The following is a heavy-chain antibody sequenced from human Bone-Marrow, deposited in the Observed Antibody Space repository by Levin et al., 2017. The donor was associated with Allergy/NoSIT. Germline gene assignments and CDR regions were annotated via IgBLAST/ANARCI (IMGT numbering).Heavy chain of an antibody. D-gene: IGHD6-19*01. CDR1: GFTFSNAW. CDR3: TTDSSGGYEGGY. V-gene: IGHV3-15*01. CDR2: IKSKTDGGTT. Sequence: GESLKISCAASGFTFSNAWMSWVRQAPGKGLEWVGRIKSKTDGGTTDYAAPVKGRFTISRDDSKSTLYLQMNSLKTEDTAVYYCTTDSSGGYEGGYWGQGTLVTVSS. J-gene: IGHJ4*02.